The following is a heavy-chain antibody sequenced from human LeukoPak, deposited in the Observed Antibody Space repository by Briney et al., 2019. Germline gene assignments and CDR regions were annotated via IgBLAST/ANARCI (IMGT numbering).Heavy chain of an antibody. CDR2: ISYDGTNK. J-gene: IGHJ3*02. V-gene: IGHV3-30*18. D-gene: IGHD1-26*01. CDR3: AKDYLGASHTFDI. CDR1: GFTFNTYG. Sequence: GGSYALYCAASGFTFNTYGMHWVRQAPGKGLEWVAVISYDGTNKHYADPVKGRFAISRDNSKNTLYLQMNSLRGEDTAVYYCAKDYLGASHTFDIWGQGTEVCGSS.